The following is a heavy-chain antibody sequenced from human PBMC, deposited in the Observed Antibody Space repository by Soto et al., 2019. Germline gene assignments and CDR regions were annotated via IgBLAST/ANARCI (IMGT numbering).Heavy chain of an antibody. D-gene: IGHD2-8*01. Sequence: SETLSLTCAVSGGSISSSNWWSWVRQPPGKGLEWIGEIYHSGSTNYNPSLKSRVTISVDKSKNQFSLKLSSVTAADTAVYYCAGTMVYASLDYYYGMDVWGQGTTVTVSS. J-gene: IGHJ6*02. CDR1: GGSISSSNW. V-gene: IGHV4-4*02. CDR2: IYHSGST. CDR3: AGTMVYASLDYYYGMDV.